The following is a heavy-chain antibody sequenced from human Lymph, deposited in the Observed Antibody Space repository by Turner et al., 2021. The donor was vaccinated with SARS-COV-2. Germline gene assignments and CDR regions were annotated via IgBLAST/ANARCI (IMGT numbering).Heavy chain of an antibody. D-gene: IGHD3-10*01. J-gene: IGHJ6*02. CDR3: ARYGSGGYFYYGLDV. Sequence: QVQLVDSGGGVVHPGRSLRLYCAASGFTFSTYARHWVRQAAGKGLEWVAVISYDGSNKYYADSVKGRFTISRDNSKNTLYLQMNSLRAEDTAVYYCARYGSGGYFYYGLDVWGQGTTVTVSS. V-gene: IGHV3-30*04. CDR2: ISYDGSNK. CDR1: GFTFSTYA.